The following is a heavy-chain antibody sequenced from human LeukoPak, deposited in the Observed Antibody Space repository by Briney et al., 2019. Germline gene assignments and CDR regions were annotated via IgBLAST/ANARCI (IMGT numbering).Heavy chain of an antibody. CDR2: ISYDGSNK. J-gene: IGHJ4*02. V-gene: IGHV3-30-3*01. Sequence: GGSLRLSCAASGFTFSSYAMHWVRQAPGKGLEWVAVISYDGSNKYYADSVKGRFTISRDNSKNTLYLQMNSLRAEDTAVYYCARDLGYSSSIGGDYWGQGTLVTVSS. CDR3: ARDLGYSSSIGGDY. CDR1: GFTFSSYA. D-gene: IGHD6-6*01.